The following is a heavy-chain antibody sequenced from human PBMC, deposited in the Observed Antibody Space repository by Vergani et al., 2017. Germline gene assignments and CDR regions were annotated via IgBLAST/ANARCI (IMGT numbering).Heavy chain of an antibody. D-gene: IGHD1-26*01. J-gene: IGHJ4*02. V-gene: IGHV3-33*05. Sequence: QVQLVESGGGVVQPGTSLRLSCEASGFKFSQFGMHWVRQGPGKGLEWVAFISYDGSKTQYADSEEGRVTNSRDNSRNTVGLEMSSLRVDDTATYYCARDRAVGGTFDSWGQGTLVSVSS. CDR2: ISYDGSKT. CDR1: GFKFSQFG. CDR3: ARDRAVGGTFDS.